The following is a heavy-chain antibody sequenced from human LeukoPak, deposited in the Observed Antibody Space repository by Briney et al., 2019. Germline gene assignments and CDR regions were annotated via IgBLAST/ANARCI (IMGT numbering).Heavy chain of an antibody. Sequence: PGGSLRLSCAASGFTFSSYGMHWVRQAPGKGLEWVAFIRYDGSNKYYADSVKGRFTISRDNSKNTLYLQMNSRRAEDTAVYYCAKGRVRFGDPYYFDYWGQGTLVTVSS. D-gene: IGHD3-10*01. CDR2: IRYDGSNK. V-gene: IGHV3-30*02. J-gene: IGHJ4*02. CDR3: AKGRVRFGDPYYFDY. CDR1: GFTFSSYG.